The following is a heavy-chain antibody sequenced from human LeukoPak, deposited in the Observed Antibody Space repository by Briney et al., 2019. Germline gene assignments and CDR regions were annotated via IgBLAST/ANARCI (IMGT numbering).Heavy chain of an antibody. D-gene: IGHD6-13*01. V-gene: IGHV3-30*18. CDR2: IWYGGSNK. CDR3: AKEGAAAGKVGWFDP. Sequence: GRSLRLSCAASGFTFSSYGMHWVRQAPGKGLEWVAVIWYGGSNKYYADSVKGRFTISRDNSKNTLYLQMNSLRAEDTAVYYCAKEGAAAGKVGWFDPWGQGTLVTVSS. CDR1: GFTFSSYG. J-gene: IGHJ5*02.